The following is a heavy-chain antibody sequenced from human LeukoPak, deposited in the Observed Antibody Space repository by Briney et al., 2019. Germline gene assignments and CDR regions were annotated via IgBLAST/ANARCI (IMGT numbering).Heavy chain of an antibody. CDR3: ARITYDFWSGYYMPDDP. D-gene: IGHD3-3*01. V-gene: IGHV1-18*01. J-gene: IGHJ5*02. CDR1: GYTFTSYG. CDR2: ISIYNGNT. Sequence: ASVKVSCKASGYTFTSYGISWVRQAPGQGLEWMGWISIYNGNTDYAQRLRGRVTMTTDTSTSTAYLELRGLRSDDTAVYYCARITYDFWSGYYMPDDPWGQGTLVTVSS.